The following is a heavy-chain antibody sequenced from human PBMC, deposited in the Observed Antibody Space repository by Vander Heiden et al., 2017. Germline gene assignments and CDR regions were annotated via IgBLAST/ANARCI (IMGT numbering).Heavy chain of an antibody. CDR2: ISGSGGST. CDR1: GFTFSTYA. V-gene: IGHV3-23*01. D-gene: IGHD1-26*01. Sequence: EVQLLDSGGALVQPGASLRLACAASGFTFSTYAMSWVRQAPGKGLEWVSAISGSGGSTYYADSVKGRITISRDNSKNTLYLQMNSLRADDTAVYYCAGQNSGSYNYWGQGTLVTVSS. CDR3: AGQNSGSYNY. J-gene: IGHJ4*02.